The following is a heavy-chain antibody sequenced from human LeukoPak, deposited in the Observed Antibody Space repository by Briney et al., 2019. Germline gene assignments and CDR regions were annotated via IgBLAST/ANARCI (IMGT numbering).Heavy chain of an antibody. J-gene: IGHJ2*01. CDR3: ARGEEQWLEWYFDL. D-gene: IGHD6-19*01. V-gene: IGHV4-34*01. Sequence: KPSETLSLTCAVYVGSFSGYYWSWIRQPPGKGLEWIGGINHSGSTNYNPSLKSRVTISVDTSKNQFSLKLSSVTAADTAVYHCARGEEQWLEWYFDLWGRGTLVTVSS. CDR2: INHSGST. CDR1: VGSFSGYY.